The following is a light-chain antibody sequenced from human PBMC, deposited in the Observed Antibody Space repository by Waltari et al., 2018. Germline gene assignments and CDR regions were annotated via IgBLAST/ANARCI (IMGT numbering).Light chain of an antibody. CDR1: SSDVGSHNL. V-gene: IGLV2-23*01. CDR3: GSYAGGTASIL. Sequence: QSALTQPASVSGSPGQSITISCTGTSSDVGSHNLVSWYQHHPGKAPKLMIYEDTKRPSGVSNRFSGSKSGNTASLTRSGLQAEDEADYYCGSYAGGTASILLGGGTKRTVL. J-gene: IGLJ2*01. CDR2: EDT.